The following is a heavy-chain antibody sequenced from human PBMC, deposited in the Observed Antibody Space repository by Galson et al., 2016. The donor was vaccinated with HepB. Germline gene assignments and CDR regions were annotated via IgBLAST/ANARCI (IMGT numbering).Heavy chain of an antibody. CDR2: INHRGNT. CDR3: ARGQRLWFGESGYYFDA. V-gene: IGHV4-34*01. J-gene: IGHJ4*02. D-gene: IGHD3-10*01. Sequence: SETLSLTCGVYDGSFSSNYWAWIRQSPGKGLEWSGEINHRGNTNYNPSLQGRVTLSVDTSKFQALLKVKPLTAADTGVYYCARGQRLWFGESGYYFDAWGQGTPVTVSS. CDR1: DGSFSSNY.